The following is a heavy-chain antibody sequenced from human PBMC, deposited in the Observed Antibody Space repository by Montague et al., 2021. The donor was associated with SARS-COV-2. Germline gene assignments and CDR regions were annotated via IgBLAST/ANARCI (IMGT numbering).Heavy chain of an antibody. J-gene: IGHJ4*02. D-gene: IGHD1-1*01. V-gene: IGHV3-23*01. CDR3: AKDRVDDNGRSVDY. Sequence: SLRLSCAASGFTFNNYAMTWVRQGPGKGPEWVSGIGSNGGTLYGDSMKGRFTISRDNSKNTLYLQMNSLRVEDTALYFCAKDRVDDNGRSVDYWGQGTLVTVSS. CDR2: IGSNGGT. CDR1: GFTFNNYA.